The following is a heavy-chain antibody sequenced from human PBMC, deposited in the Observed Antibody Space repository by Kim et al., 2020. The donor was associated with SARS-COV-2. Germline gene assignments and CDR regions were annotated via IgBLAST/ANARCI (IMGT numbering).Heavy chain of an antibody. CDR3: ARQKGLVDYSNLDY. Sequence: GESLKISCKGSGYSFTSYWIGWVRQMPGKGLGWMGIIYLGDSDTRYGPSFQGQVTISADKSISTAYLQWSSLKASDTAMYYCARQKGLVDYSNLDYWGRGTLVTVSS. J-gene: IGHJ4*02. CDR2: IYLGDSDT. D-gene: IGHD4-4*01. V-gene: IGHV5-51*01. CDR1: GYSFTSYW.